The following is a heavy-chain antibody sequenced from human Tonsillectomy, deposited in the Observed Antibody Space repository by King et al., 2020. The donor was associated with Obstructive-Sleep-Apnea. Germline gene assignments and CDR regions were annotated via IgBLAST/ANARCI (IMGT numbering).Heavy chain of an antibody. CDR3: ATILSSGWSQAPH. D-gene: IGHD6-19*01. Sequence: VQLVKSGGGVVQPGRSLRVSCAASGFTLSSYAMHWVRQAPGKGLEWVAVISHDGGTKYNAYSVKGRFTISRDNSKKTLYLQMNSLRDEDTAVYYCATILSSGWSQAPHWGQGTLVTVSS. V-gene: IGHV3-30-3*01. CDR1: GFTLSSYA. CDR2: ISHDGGTK. J-gene: IGHJ4*02.